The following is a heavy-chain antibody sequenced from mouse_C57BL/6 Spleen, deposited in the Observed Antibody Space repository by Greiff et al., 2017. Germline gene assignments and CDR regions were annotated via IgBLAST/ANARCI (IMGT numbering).Heavy chain of an antibody. CDR3: AREGITTVVAYYYAMDY. J-gene: IGHJ4*01. CDR1: GYTFTSYW. CDR2: IYPGSGST. Sequence: VKLMESGAELVKPGASVKMSCKASGYTFTSYWITWVKQRPGQGLEWIGDIYPGSGSTNYNEKFKSKATLTVDTSSSTAYMQLSSLTSEDSAVYYCAREGITTVVAYYYAMDYWGQGTSVTVSS. V-gene: IGHV1-55*01. D-gene: IGHD1-1*01.